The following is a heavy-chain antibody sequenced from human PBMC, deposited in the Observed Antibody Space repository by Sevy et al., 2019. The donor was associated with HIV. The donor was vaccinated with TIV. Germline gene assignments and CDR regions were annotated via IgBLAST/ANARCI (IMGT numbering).Heavy chain of an antibody. D-gene: IGHD2-21*02. CDR1: GFTFSSYG. V-gene: IGHV3-33*01. J-gene: IGHJ4*02. CDR2: IWYDGSNK. Sequence: GGSLRLSCAASGFTFSSYGMHWVRQAPGKGLEWVAVIWYDGSNKYYADSVKGRFTISRDNSKNTLYLQMNSLRAEDTAVYYCARDDCGDDCYTFDYWGQGTLVTVSS. CDR3: ARDDCGDDCYTFDY.